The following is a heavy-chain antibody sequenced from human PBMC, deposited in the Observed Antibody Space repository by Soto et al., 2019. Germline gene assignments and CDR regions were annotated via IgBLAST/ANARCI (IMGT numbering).Heavy chain of an antibody. D-gene: IGHD3-3*01. V-gene: IGHV3-74*01. CDR2: INSDGSST. J-gene: IGHJ6*02. Sequence: GGSLRLSCAASGFTFGSYWMHWVRQAPGKGLVWVSRINSDGSSTSYADSVKGRFTISRDNAKNTLYLQMNSLRAEDTAVYYCARDPRITIFRDYYYYGRDVWGQGTTVTVSS. CDR1: GFTFGSYW. CDR3: ARDPRITIFRDYYYYGRDV.